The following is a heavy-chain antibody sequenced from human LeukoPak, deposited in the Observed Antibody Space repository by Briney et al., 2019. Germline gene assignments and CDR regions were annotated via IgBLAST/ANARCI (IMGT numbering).Heavy chain of an antibody. J-gene: IGHJ4*02. Sequence: GGSLRLSCAASGFTFSSYSMNWVRQAPGKELECVSSITSSSNYIFYADSVKGRFTISRDNAKNSLYLQMNSLRAEDTAVYYCARGTSGYSVWGQGTLVTVSS. CDR3: ARGTSGYSV. V-gene: IGHV3-21*01. CDR1: GFTFSSYS. D-gene: IGHD3-22*01. CDR2: ITSSSNYI.